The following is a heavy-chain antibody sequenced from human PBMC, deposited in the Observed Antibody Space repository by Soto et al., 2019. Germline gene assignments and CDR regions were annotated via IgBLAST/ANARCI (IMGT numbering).Heavy chain of an antibody. CDR3: ARDLNYGLSTVYYDVFDT. D-gene: IGHD3-9*01. CDR2: LKGDGSKE. CDR1: GFTFSNFW. J-gene: IGHJ3*02. V-gene: IGHV3-7*01. Sequence: EVQLVESGGGLVQPGESLRLSCMASGFTFSNFWMAWVRQVPGKGLEWVANLKGDGSKENYVDYVKGRFTISRDNAKNSWYLQMNRLRAADTALYYCARDLNYGLSTVYYDVFDTWGQWTMVTVSS.